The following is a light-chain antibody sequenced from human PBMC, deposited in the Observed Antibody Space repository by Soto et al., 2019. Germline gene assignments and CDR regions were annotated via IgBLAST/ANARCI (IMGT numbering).Light chain of an antibody. CDR3: QQYNDWRT. CDR1: QSVSSN. Sequence: EIVMTQSPVTLSVSPGERATLSCRASQSVSSNLAWYQQKPGQAPRLLIYGASTRATGIPARFSGSGSGTEFTLTISSLQSEDFAGYYCQQYNDWRTFGQGTKLEIK. CDR2: GAS. V-gene: IGKV3-15*01. J-gene: IGKJ2*01.